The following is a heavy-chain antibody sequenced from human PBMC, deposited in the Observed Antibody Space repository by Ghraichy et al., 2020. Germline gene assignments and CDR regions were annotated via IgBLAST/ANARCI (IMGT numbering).Heavy chain of an antibody. J-gene: IGHJ4*02. V-gene: IGHV1-69*06. CDR3: ARVGYCSSTSCRDDY. CDR1: GGTFSSYA. D-gene: IGHD2-2*01. CDR2: IIPIFGTA. Sequence: SVKVSCKASGGTFSSYAISWVRQAPGQGLEWMGGIIPIFGTANYAQKFQGRVTITADKSTSTAYMELSSLRSEDTAVYYCARVGYCSSTSCRDDYWGQGTLVTVSS.